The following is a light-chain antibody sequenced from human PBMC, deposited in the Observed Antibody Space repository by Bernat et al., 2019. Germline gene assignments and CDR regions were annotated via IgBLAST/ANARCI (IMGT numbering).Light chain of an antibody. CDR1: QGIGIY. Sequence: DIQLTQSPSFLSASVGDTVTITCRASQGIGIYLAWYQQRPGKAPKLLVYAASTLQSGVPSRFSGSGSGTEFTLTISSLQPEDFATYYCQQLNAYPRTFGQGTKVEVK. CDR2: AAS. CDR3: QQLNAYPRT. V-gene: IGKV1-9*01. J-gene: IGKJ1*01.